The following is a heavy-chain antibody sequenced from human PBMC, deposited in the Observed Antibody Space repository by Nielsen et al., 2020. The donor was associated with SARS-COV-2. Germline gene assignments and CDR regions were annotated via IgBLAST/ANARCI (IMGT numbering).Heavy chain of an antibody. Sequence: SETLSLTCSVSGASISSGGYFWSWIRHHPGKGLEWIGYIYFTGRTSYNPSLKSRVAISVDTSKNQFSLDLRSVTAADTAVYYCAREASGYDHYKYGMDVWGLGATVTVSS. D-gene: IGHD5-12*01. CDR1: GASISSGGYF. J-gene: IGHJ6*02. V-gene: IGHV4-31*03. CDR3: AREASGYDHYKYGMDV. CDR2: IYFTGRT.